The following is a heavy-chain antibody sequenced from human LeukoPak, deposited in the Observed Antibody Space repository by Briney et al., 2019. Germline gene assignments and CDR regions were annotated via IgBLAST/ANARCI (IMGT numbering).Heavy chain of an antibody. Sequence: ASVTVSCKPSGYTFSNFGIIWVRQAPGQGLEWMGWISAYNGNSKYAQKFQARITLTTDTSTSTAYMELRSLRSDDTAVYYCAKVRGIAAAGPYYYYYMDVWGKGTTVTVSS. V-gene: IGHV1-18*01. D-gene: IGHD6-13*01. J-gene: IGHJ6*03. CDR1: GYTFSNFG. CDR2: ISAYNGNS. CDR3: AKVRGIAAAGPYYYYYMDV.